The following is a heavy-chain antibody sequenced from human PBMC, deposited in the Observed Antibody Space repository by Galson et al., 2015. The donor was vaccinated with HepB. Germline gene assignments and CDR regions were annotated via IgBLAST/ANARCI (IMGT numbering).Heavy chain of an antibody. Sequence: SLRLSCAASGFTFSSYSMNWVRQAPGKGLEWVSSISSSSSYIYYADSVKGRFTISRDNAKNSLYLQMNSLRAEDTAVYYCAREPGVRGPYYFDYWGQGTLVTVSS. V-gene: IGHV3-21*01. J-gene: IGHJ4*02. CDR3: AREPGVRGPYYFDY. CDR2: ISSSSSYI. CDR1: GFTFSSYS. D-gene: IGHD3-10*01.